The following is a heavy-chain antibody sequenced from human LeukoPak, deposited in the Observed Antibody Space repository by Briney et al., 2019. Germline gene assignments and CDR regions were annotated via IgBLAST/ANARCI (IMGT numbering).Heavy chain of an antibody. Sequence: GGXLRLSCGASGFTFSSYAMSWVRQAPGKGLEGVSAISGRGGSKYYADSVKGRFTIARDNSKNRVYVQMNSLRAEDTAVYYCAKDRGFIAAAGSDDYWGQGTLVTVSS. V-gene: IGHV3-23*01. CDR1: GFTFSSYA. J-gene: IGHJ4*02. D-gene: IGHD6-13*01. CDR2: ISGRGGSK. CDR3: AKDRGFIAAAGSDDY.